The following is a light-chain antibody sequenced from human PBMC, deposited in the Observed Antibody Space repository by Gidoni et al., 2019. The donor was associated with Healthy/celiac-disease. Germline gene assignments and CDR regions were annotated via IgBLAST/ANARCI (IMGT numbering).Light chain of an antibody. CDR2: GAS. Sequence: EIVMTQTPATLSVTPGERASFSCRSSQSGSRNLAWYQQKPGQGPRLLIYGASTRATGIPARFIGSGSGTEFTLTISSLQSEDFAVYYCQQYNNWRGTFGQGTKLEIK. CDR3: QQYNNWRGT. CDR1: QSGSRN. J-gene: IGKJ2*02. V-gene: IGKV3-15*01.